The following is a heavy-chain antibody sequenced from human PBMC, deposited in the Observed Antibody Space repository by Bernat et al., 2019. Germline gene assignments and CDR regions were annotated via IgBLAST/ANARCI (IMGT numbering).Heavy chain of an antibody. J-gene: IGHJ4*02. Sequence: EVQLLESGGGLVQPGGSLRLSCAASGFTFSSYAMGWVRQAPGKGLEWVSSISSNGGTTYYADSVKGRFTISRDNSKNTLYLQVNSLRVEDTAVYYCAKRGIATSGTYYFDYWGLGTLVTVSS. CDR1: GFTFSSYA. V-gene: IGHV3-23*01. CDR2: ISSNGGTT. CDR3: AKRGIATSGTYYFDY. D-gene: IGHD1-1*01.